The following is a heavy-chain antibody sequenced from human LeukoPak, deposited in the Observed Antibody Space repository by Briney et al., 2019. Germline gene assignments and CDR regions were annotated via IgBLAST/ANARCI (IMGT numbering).Heavy chain of an antibody. CDR1: GGSFSGYY. Sequence: SETLSLTCAVYGGSFSGYYWSWIRQPPGKGLEWIGEINHSGSTNYNPSLKSRVTISVDTSKNQFSLKLSSVTAADTAVYYCARADYDFWSGYPQGWFDPWGQGTLVTVSS. V-gene: IGHV4-34*01. CDR2: INHSGST. J-gene: IGHJ5*02. D-gene: IGHD3-3*01. CDR3: ARADYDFWSGYPQGWFDP.